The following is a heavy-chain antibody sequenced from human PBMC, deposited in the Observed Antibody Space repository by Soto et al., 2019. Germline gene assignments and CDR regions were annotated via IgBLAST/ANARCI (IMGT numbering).Heavy chain of an antibody. V-gene: IGHV1-3*01. D-gene: IGHD3-10*01. CDR3: ARDWGLLWFGEFDY. CDR1: GYTFTSYA. Sequence: QVQLVQSGAEVKKPGASVKVSCKASGYTFTSYAMHWVRQAPGQRLEWMGWINAGNGNTKYSQKFQGRVTITRDTSASTAYMELSSLRSEDTAVYYCARDWGLLWFGEFDYWGQGTLVTVSS. CDR2: INAGNGNT. J-gene: IGHJ4*02.